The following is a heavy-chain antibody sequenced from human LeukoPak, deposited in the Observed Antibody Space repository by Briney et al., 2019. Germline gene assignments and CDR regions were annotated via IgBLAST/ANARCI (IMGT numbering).Heavy chain of an antibody. CDR1: GFTFHSYA. CDR2: TSGDGITT. Sequence: PGGSLRLSCAASGFTFHSYAIHWVRQAPGKGLVWVSLTSGDGITTYFADSVKGRFTISRDNSKSSLFLQMNSLRTEDTALYYCARDHVYGGADYWGQGTLVTVSS. V-gene: IGHV3-43*02. D-gene: IGHD5/OR15-5a*01. CDR3: ARDHVYGGADY. J-gene: IGHJ4*02.